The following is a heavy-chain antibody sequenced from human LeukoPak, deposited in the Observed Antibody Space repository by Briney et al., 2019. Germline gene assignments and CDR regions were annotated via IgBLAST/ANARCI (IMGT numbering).Heavy chain of an antibody. CDR2: INPNNGGT. V-gene: IGHV1-2*04. CDR1: GYTFTGYY. J-gene: IGHJ4*02. D-gene: IGHD3-16*02. Sequence: ASVKVSCKASGYTFTGYYMHWVRQAPGQGLEWMGWINPNNGGTNYAQKFQGWATMTRDTSISTAYMELSRLRSDDTAVYYCARGPQSDDYVWGSYRRLDYWGQGTLVTVSS. CDR3: ARGPQSDDYVWGSYRRLDY.